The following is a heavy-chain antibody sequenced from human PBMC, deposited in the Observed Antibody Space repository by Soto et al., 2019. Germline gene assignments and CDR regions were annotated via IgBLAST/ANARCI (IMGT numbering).Heavy chain of an antibody. D-gene: IGHD3-10*01. J-gene: IGHJ3*02. CDR2: ISYDGSNK. CDR3: AKDSSLLWFGEFPDAFDI. V-gene: IGHV3-30*18. CDR1: GFTFSSYG. Sequence: QVQLVESGGGVVQPGRSLRLSCAASGFTFSSYGMHWVRQAPGKGLEWVAVISYDGSNKYYADSVNGRFTISRDNSKNTLYLQMNSLRAEDTAVYYCAKDSSLLWFGEFPDAFDIWGQGTMVTVSS.